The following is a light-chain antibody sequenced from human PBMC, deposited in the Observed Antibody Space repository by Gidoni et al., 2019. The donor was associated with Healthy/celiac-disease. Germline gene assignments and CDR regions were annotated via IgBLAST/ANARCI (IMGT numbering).Light chain of an antibody. V-gene: IGKV1-33*01. CDR2: DAS. CDR3: QQYDNLLGT. CDR1: QDISNY. Sequence: IQMTQAPSSLSASVGDRVTITCPASQDISNYLNWYQQKPGKAPKLLIYDASNLETGVPSRFSGSGSGTDFTFTISSLQPEDIATYYCQQYDNLLGTFGQGTKLEIK. J-gene: IGKJ2*01.